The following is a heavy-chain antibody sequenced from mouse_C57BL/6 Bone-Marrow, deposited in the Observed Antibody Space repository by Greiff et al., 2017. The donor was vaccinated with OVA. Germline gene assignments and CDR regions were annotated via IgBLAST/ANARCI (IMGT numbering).Heavy chain of an antibody. D-gene: IGHD4-1*01. CDR2: ILPSIGRT. CDR3: AREVGPYYAMDY. CDR1: DSEVFPIAY. J-gene: IGHJ4*01. Sequence: VQLKESGSELRSPGSSVKLSCKDFDSEVFPIAYMSWVRQKPGHGFEWIGGILPSIGRTIYGEKFEDKATLDADTLSNTAYLELNSLTSEDSAIYYCAREVGPYYAMDYWGQGTSVTVSS. V-gene: IGHV15-2*01.